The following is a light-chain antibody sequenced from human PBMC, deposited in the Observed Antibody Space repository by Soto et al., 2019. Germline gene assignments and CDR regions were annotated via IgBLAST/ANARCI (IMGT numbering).Light chain of an antibody. J-gene: IGLJ2*01. CDR2: DNS. Sequence: QSVLTQPPSVSGAPGQRVTISCTGSNSNIGAGYDVHWYQQLPGTAPKLLINDNSNRPSGVPDRFSGSKSGTSASLAITGLQAEDEADYYCQSYDSSLSGYVVFGGGTKLTVL. V-gene: IGLV1-40*01. CDR3: QSYDSSLSGYVV. CDR1: NSNIGAGYD.